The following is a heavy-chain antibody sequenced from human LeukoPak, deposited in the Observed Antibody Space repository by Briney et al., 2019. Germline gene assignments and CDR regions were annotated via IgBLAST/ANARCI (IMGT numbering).Heavy chain of an antibody. Sequence: ASVKASCKASGYTFTNYTIHWVRQAPGQRLEWMGWINTGNGHTKCSQQFQGRVTITRDTSASTAYMELSSLRSEDTAVYYCARVCSISCSSFDCWGQGTLVTVSS. CDR2: INTGNGHT. D-gene: IGHD2-2*01. J-gene: IGHJ4*02. CDR3: ARVCSISCSSFDC. V-gene: IGHV1-3*04. CDR1: GYTFTNYT.